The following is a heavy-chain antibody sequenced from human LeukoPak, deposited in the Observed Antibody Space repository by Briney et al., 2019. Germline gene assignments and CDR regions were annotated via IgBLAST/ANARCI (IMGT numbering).Heavy chain of an antibody. V-gene: IGHV4-39*07. CDR3: ASITIFGVKTGSIT. J-gene: IGHJ5*02. CDR2: IYYSGST. D-gene: IGHD3-3*01. CDR1: GGSISSSSYY. Sequence: PSETLSLTCTVSGGSISSSSYYWGWMRPPPGKGLEWVGSIYYSGSTNYNPSLTSRVTISVDTSKNQFSLKLSSVTAADTAVYYCASITIFGVKTGSITWGQGTLVTVSS.